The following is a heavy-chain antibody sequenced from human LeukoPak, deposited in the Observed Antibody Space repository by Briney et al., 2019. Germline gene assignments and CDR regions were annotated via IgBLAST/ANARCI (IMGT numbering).Heavy chain of an antibody. CDR1: GGTFSSYA. CDR3: ARADHGRGGVFGY. Sequence: GASVKVSCKASGGTFSSYAISWVRQAPGQGLEWMGGIIPIFGTANYAQKFQGRVTITTDESTSTAYMELSSLRSEDTAVYYCARADHGRGGVFGYWGQGTLVTVSS. V-gene: IGHV1-69*05. CDR2: IIPIFGTA. D-gene: IGHD2-8*01. J-gene: IGHJ4*02.